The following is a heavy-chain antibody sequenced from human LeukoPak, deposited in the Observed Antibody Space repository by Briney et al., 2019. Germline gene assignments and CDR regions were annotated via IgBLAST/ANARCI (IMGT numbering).Heavy chain of an antibody. D-gene: IGHD6-19*01. Sequence: GGSLRLSCAASGFTFDDYAMHWVRQAPGKGLEWVSLISWDGGSTYYADSVKGRFTISRDNSKNSLYLQMNSLRAEDTALYYCAKSKSSAGWFDIDYWGQGTLVTVSS. V-gene: IGHV3-43D*03. CDR1: GFTFDDYA. J-gene: IGHJ4*02. CDR3: AKSKSSAGWFDIDY. CDR2: ISWDGGST.